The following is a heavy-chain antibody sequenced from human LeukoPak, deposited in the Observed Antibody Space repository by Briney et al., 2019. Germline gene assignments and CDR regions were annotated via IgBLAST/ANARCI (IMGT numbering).Heavy chain of an antibody. J-gene: IGHJ4*02. V-gene: IGHV3-21*01. Sequence: GGSLRLSCAVSGFTFSSYSMSWVRQAPGKGLEWVSSISSSGTYKYYADSVKGRFTISRDNAKNSLYLQMNSLRAEDTAVYYCAKGKDSVAGATDDYWGQGTLVTVSS. CDR3: AKGKDSVAGATDDY. D-gene: IGHD6-19*01. CDR2: ISSSGTYK. CDR1: GFTFSSYS.